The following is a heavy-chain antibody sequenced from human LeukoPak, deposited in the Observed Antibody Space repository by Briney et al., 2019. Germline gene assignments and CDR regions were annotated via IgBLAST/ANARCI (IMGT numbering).Heavy chain of an antibody. CDR3: VASSGSYHC. Sequence: WRSLRLSCSASGFTFNTYGMHWVRQAPGKGLEWVAIISYDGSDEYYADSVKGRFTISRDNSKNTLSLQVHSLTAEDTAVYYCVASSGSYHCWGQGTLVTVSS. CDR2: ISYDGSDE. D-gene: IGHD3-10*01. V-gene: IGHV3-30*03. CDR1: GFTFNTYG. J-gene: IGHJ4*02.